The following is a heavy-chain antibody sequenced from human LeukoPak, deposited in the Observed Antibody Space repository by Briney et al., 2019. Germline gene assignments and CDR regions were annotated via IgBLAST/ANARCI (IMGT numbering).Heavy chain of an antibody. Sequence: SETLSLTCAVYGGSFSGYYWSWIRQPPGKGLEWIGEINRSGSTNYNPSLKSRVTISVDTSKNQFSLKLSAVTAADTAVYYCARGPEAGYSYGEFDYWGQGTLVSVSS. CDR1: GGSFSGYY. CDR2: INRSGST. V-gene: IGHV4-34*01. D-gene: IGHD5-18*01. CDR3: ARGPEAGYSYGEFDY. J-gene: IGHJ4*02.